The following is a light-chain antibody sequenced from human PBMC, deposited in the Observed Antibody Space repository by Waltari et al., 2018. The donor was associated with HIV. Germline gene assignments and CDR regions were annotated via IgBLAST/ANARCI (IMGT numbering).Light chain of an antibody. Sequence: EIVLTQSPATLSLSPGERATLSCRASQSVGRYLAWYQQRPGQAPRLLIYDASNRATGIPVRFSCSGSGTDFTLTISSLEPEDFALYYCQQRTNWPPYSFGQGTKLEIK. J-gene: IGKJ2*03. V-gene: IGKV3-11*01. CDR1: QSVGRY. CDR2: DAS. CDR3: QQRTNWPPYS.